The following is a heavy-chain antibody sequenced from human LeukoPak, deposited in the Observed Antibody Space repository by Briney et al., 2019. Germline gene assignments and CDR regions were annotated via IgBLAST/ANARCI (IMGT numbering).Heavy chain of an antibody. D-gene: IGHD6-13*01. CDR2: ISYDGSNK. CDR3: ARAQLVRGYFDY. Sequence: GGSLRLSCAASGFTFGSYAMHWVRQAPGKGLERVAVISYDGSNKYYADSVKGRFTISRDNSKNTLYLQMNSLRAEDTAVYYCARAQLVRGYFDYWGQGTLVTVSS. J-gene: IGHJ4*02. CDR1: GFTFGSYA. V-gene: IGHV3-30*04.